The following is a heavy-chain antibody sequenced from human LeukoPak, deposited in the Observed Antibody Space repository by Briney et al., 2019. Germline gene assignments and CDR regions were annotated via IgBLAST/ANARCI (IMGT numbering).Heavy chain of an antibody. Sequence: GGSLRLSCAASGFTFSSYGMHWVRQAPGKGLEWVAVIWYDGSNKYYADSVKGRFTISRDNSKNTLYLQMNSLRAEDTAVYYCARDAHSGYLGGYFDYWGQGTLVTVSS. CDR3: ARDAHSGYLGGYFDY. CDR2: IWYDGSNK. V-gene: IGHV3-33*01. J-gene: IGHJ4*02. CDR1: GFTFSSYG. D-gene: IGHD5-12*01.